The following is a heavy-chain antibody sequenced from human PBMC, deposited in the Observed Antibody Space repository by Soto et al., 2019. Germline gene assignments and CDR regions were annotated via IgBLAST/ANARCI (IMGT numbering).Heavy chain of an antibody. J-gene: IGHJ4*02. CDR1: GFTFTRYS. Sequence: GSLRLSCAASGFTFTRYSMNWVRQAPGKGLEWVSSISSTTNYIYYGDSMKGRFTISRDNAKNSLYLEMNSLRAEDTAVYYCARVSEDLTSNFDYWGQGTLVTVSS. CDR2: ISSTTNYI. V-gene: IGHV3-21*06. CDR3: ARVSEDLTSNFDY.